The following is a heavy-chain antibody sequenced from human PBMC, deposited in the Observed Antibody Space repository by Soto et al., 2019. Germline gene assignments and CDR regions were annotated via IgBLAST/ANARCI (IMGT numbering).Heavy chain of an antibody. Sequence: GGSLRLSCSASGFTLSRYWMSWVRQAPGKGLQWVANIKQDGSEREYVDSVKGRFTISRDNAKNSLYLQMNSLRVEDTSVYYCVRISWMAEAGYEALDVWGQGTKVTVSS. D-gene: IGHD6-13*01. CDR1: GFTLSRYW. V-gene: IGHV3-7*01. CDR2: IKQDGSER. CDR3: VRISWMAEAGYEALDV. J-gene: IGHJ3*01.